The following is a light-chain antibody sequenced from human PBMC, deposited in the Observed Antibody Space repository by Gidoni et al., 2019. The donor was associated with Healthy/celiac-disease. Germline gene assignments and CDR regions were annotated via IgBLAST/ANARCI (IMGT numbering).Light chain of an antibody. J-gene: IGKJ2*01. V-gene: IGKV1-39*01. CDR2: AAS. CDR3: QQSYSTPQYT. CDR1: QSISNY. Sequence: DIQMTQSPSPLSASVGDRVTITCRASQSISNYLNWYQQKPGKAPKLLIYAASSLQSGVPSRFSGSGSGTDFTLTISSLQPEDFATYYCQQSYSTPQYTFGQGTKLEIK.